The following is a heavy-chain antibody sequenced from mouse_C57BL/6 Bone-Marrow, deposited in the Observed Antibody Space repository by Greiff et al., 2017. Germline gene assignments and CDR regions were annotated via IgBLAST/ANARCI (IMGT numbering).Heavy chain of an antibody. D-gene: IGHD3-1*01. V-gene: IGHV1-7*01. J-gene: IGHJ1*03. CDR2: INPSSGST. CDR3: ARGLRGCFDV. CDR1: GYTFTSYW. Sequence: VQLQQSGAELAKPGASVKLSCKASGYTFTSYWMHWVKQRPGQGLEWIGYINPSSGSTKYNQKFKDKATLTADKSSSTAYMQLSSLTSEDSAVYYCARGLRGCFDVWGTGTTVTVSS.